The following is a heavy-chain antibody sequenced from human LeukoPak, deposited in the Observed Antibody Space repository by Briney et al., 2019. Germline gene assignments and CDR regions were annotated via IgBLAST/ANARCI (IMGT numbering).Heavy chain of an antibody. V-gene: IGHV4-39*07. Sequence: SETLSLTCTVSGGSISSSNYYWGWIRQPPGKGLEWIGSIYYTGSTYYNPSLKSRVTISVDTSKNQFSLKLSSVTAADTAVYYCATVLRSAGTVGYWGQGTLVTVSS. J-gene: IGHJ4*02. CDR3: ATVLRSAGTVGY. D-gene: IGHD4-23*01. CDR1: GGSISSSNYY. CDR2: IYYTGST.